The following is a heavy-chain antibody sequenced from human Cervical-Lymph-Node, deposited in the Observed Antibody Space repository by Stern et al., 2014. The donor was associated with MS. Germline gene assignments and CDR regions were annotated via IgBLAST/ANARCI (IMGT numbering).Heavy chain of an antibody. CDR1: GFPFSSYA. V-gene: IGHV3-30*01. CDR2: ISYDGSNK. D-gene: IGHD2-15*01. Sequence: VQLVESGGGVVQPGRSLRLSCAASGFPFSSYAMHWVRQAPGKGLEWVAFISYDGSNKYYADSVKGRFTISRDNSKNTLYLQMNSLRAEDTAVYYCAAYCSGGSCYFVWGQGTMVTVSS. CDR3: AAYCSGGSCYFV. J-gene: IGHJ3*01.